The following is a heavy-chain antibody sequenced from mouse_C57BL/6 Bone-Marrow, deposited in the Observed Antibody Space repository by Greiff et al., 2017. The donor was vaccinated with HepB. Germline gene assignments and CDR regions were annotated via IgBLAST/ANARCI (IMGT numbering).Heavy chain of an antibody. CDR2: ILPSIGRT. V-gene: IGHV15-2*01. CDR1: DSEVFPIAN. D-gene: IGHD2-3*01. J-gene: IGHJ1*03. CDR3: ARKGWLLLYWYFDV. Sequence: QVQLKESGSELRSPGSSVKLSCKDFDSEVFPIANMSWVRQKPGHGFEWIGGILPSIGRTIYGEKFEDKATLDADTLSNTAYLELNSLTSEDSAIYYCARKGWLLLYWYFDVWGTGTTVTVSS.